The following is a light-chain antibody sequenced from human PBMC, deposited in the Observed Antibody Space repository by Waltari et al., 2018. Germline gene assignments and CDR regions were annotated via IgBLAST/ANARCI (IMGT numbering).Light chain of an antibody. CDR3: MEALQSVT. CDR2: VGS. Sequence: DIVMTQSPVSLTVTHGEPASISCRSSQSLLDSNGYNYLDWYLQKPGQSPQILIYVGSNRASGVPDRFSGSGSGTDFTLKISRVEAEDAGVYYCMEALQSVTFGQGTRLEIK. CDR1: QSLLDSNGYNY. J-gene: IGKJ5*01. V-gene: IGKV2-28*01.